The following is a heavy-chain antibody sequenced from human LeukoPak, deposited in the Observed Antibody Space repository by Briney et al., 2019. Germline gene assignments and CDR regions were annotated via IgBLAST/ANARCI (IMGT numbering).Heavy chain of an antibody. CDR2: LSGSGSST. V-gene: IGHV3-23*01. CDR1: GFIFNKHA. D-gene: IGHD4/OR15-4a*01. J-gene: IGHJ4*02. CDR3: AKERDYGPADY. Sequence: GSLRLSCVASGFIFNKHAMSWVRQAPGKGLEWVSGLSGSGSSTDYADSVKGRFTVSRDNSKNTLFLQMNSLRAEDTAIYYCAKERDYGPADYWGQGTLVTVSS.